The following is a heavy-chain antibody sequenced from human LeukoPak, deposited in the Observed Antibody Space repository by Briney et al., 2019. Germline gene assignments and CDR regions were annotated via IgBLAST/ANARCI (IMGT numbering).Heavy chain of an antibody. Sequence: PGGSLRLSRSGPGFTFNSYAVSRVRQAPAKGLERVPEISGSGGSTFYADSVKGRFIISRDNSKNTVFLQMNSLRVEDTALYHCAKNRITSSSLCGLDVWGQGTTVTVSS. J-gene: IGHJ6*02. CDR2: ISGSGGST. CDR3: AKNRITSSSLCGLDV. D-gene: IGHD6-6*01. CDR1: GFTFNSYA. V-gene: IGHV3-23*01.